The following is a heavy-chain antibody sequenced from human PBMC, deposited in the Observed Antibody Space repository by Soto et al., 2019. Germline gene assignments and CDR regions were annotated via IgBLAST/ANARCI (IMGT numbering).Heavy chain of an antibody. CDR1: GGSISSSNW. Sequence: PSETLSLTCAVSGGSISSSNWWRWVRQPPGKGLEWIGEIYHSGSTNYNPSLKSRVTISVDKSKNQFSLKLSSVTAADTAVYYCASSSGSPHRGRVDYWGQGTLVTVSS. CDR3: ASSSGSPHRGRVDY. J-gene: IGHJ4*02. V-gene: IGHV4-4*02. D-gene: IGHD1-26*01. CDR2: IYHSGST.